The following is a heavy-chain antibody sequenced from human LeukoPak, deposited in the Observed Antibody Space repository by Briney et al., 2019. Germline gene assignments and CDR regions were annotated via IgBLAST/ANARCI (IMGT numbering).Heavy chain of an antibody. V-gene: IGHV1-8*01. D-gene: IGHD6-13*01. CDR1: GYTFTSYD. Sequence: GASVKVSCKASGYTFTSYDINWVRQATGQGLEWMGWMNPNSGNTGYAQKFQGRATMTRNTSISTAYMELSSLRSEDTAVYYCARPGDMIAAAVSNWFDPWGQGTLVTVSS. CDR2: MNPNSGNT. CDR3: ARPGDMIAAAVSNWFDP. J-gene: IGHJ5*02.